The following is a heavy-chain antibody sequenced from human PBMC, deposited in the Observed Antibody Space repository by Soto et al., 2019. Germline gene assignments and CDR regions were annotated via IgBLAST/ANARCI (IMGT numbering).Heavy chain of an antibody. CDR2: ISGSGGST. V-gene: IGHV3-23*01. D-gene: IGHD5-18*01. Sequence: GGSLRLSCAASGFTFSSYAMSWVRQAPGKGLEWVSAISGSGGSTYYADSVKGRFTISRDNSKNTLYLQTNSLRAEDTAVYYCAKDTGDTAMGPDWFDPWGQGTLVTVSS. J-gene: IGHJ5*02. CDR3: AKDTGDTAMGPDWFDP. CDR1: GFTFSSYA.